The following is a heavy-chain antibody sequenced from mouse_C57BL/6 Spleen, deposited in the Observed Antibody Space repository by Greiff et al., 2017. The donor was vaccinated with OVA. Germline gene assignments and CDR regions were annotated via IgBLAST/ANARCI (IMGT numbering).Heavy chain of an antibody. CDR2: INPSNGGT. D-gene: IGHD2-1*01. V-gene: IGHV1-53*01. CDR1: GYTFTSYW. Sequence: VKLQQPGTELVKPGASVKLSCKASGYTFTSYWMHWVKQRPGQGLEWIGNINPSNGGTNYNEKFKSKATLTVDKSSSTAYMQLSSLTSEDSAVYYCARGGLDYGNPYAMDYWGQGTSVTVSS. CDR3: ARGGLDYGNPYAMDY. J-gene: IGHJ4*01.